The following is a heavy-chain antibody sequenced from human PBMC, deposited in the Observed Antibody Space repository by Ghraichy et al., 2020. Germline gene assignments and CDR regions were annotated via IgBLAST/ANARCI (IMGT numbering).Heavy chain of an antibody. CDR1: GITFSNHA. V-gene: IGHV3-23*01. CDR3: ATRPDYDILTGYGGLDF. Sequence: LSLTCAASGITFSNHAMRWVRLAPGKGLEWVSAISSSGGSTYYADSVKGRFSISRDNSKNTLYLQMNSLRGEDTAVYYCATRPDYDILTGYGGLDFWGQGTLFTVSS. D-gene: IGHD3-9*01. J-gene: IGHJ4*02. CDR2: ISSSGGST.